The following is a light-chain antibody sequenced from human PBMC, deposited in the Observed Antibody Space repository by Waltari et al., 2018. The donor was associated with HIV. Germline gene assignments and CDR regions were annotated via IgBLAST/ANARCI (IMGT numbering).Light chain of an antibody. CDR2: RNN. V-gene: IGLV1-47*01. J-gene: IGLJ3*02. Sequence: QSVLTQPPSACGTPGQRVTISCSGSSSNIGSTHVFWYQQLPGTAPKLVIYRNNQRPSGVPDRFSGSKSGTSASLVISGLRSEDEADYYWAAWDDSLRGLVFGGGTKLTVL. CDR3: AAWDDSLRGLV. CDR1: SSNIGSTH.